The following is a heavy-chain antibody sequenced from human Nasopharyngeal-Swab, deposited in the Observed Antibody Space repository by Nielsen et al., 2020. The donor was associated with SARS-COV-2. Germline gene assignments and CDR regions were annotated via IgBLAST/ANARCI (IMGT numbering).Heavy chain of an antibody. CDR2: ISNSGSTI. Sequence: GESLKISCAASGFTFSDYYMSWIRQAPGKGLEWVSYISNSGSTIYYADSVKGRFTISRDNAKNSLYLQMNSLRAEDTAVYYCARDGDLRTVRYFDLWGRGSLVTVSS. CDR3: ARDGDLRTVRYFDL. V-gene: IGHV3-11*04. J-gene: IGHJ2*01. CDR1: GFTFSDYY. D-gene: IGHD4-17*01.